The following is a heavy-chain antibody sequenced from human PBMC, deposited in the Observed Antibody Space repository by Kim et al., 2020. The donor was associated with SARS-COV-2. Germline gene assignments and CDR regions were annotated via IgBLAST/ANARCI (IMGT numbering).Heavy chain of an antibody. V-gene: IGHV3-48*02. Sequence: GGSLRLSCAASGFTFSSYSMNWVRQAPGKGLEWVSYISSSSSTIYYADSVKGRFTISRDNAKNSLYLQMNSLRDEDTAVYYCARDLRVTMVRGAAPYGMDVWGQGTTVTVSS. CDR3: ARDLRVTMVRGAAPYGMDV. J-gene: IGHJ6*02. CDR1: GFTFSSYS. CDR2: ISSSSSTI. D-gene: IGHD3-10*01.